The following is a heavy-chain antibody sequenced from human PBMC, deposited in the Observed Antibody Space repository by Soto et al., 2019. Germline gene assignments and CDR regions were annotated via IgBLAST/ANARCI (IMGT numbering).Heavy chain of an antibody. D-gene: IGHD2-21*02. CDR1: VDSISSDESY. Sequence: WETLSLTCSFSVDSISSDESYCGWIRQPPWKGLEWIGNVYYGGSPNYTPSLKSRITISVDISKNQFSLSLGSVTAADTAVYYCERQRGHHLGTDHWGAGSLVRVSS. CDR2: VYYGGSP. V-gene: IGHV4-39*01. CDR3: ERQRGHHLGTDH. J-gene: IGHJ1*01.